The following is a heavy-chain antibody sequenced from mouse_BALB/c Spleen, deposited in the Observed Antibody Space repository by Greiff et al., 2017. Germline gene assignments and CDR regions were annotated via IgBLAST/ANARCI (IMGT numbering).Heavy chain of an antibody. CDR1: GFTFTDYY. D-gene: IGHD3-1*01. V-gene: IGHV7-3*02. CDR2: IRNKANGYTT. Sequence: EVKLVESGGGLVQPGGSLRLSCATSGFTFTDYYMSWVRQPPGKALEWLGFIRNKANGYTTEYSASVKGRFTISRDNSQSILYLQMNTLRAEDSATYYCARALGGYYAMDYWGQGTSVTVSS. CDR3: ARALGGYYAMDY. J-gene: IGHJ4*01.